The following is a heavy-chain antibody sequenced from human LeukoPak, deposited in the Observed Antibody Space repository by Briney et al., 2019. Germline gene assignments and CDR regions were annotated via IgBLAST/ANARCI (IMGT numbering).Heavy chain of an antibody. J-gene: IGHJ5*02. V-gene: IGHV1-18*01. CDR2: ISAYNGNT. Sequence: ASVKVSCKASGYTFTSYGISWVRQAPGQGLEWMGWISAYNGNTNYAQKLQGRVTMTTDTSTSTAYMELRSLRSDDTAVYYCARALNSESYLLWFDPWGQGTLVTVSS. CDR3: ARALNSESYLLWFDP. CDR1: GYTFTSYG. D-gene: IGHD1-26*01.